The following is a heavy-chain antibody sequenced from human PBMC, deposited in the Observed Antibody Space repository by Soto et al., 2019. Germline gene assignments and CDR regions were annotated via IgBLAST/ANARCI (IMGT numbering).Heavy chain of an antibody. CDR2: IYSGGST. D-gene: IGHD3-22*01. V-gene: IGHV3-53*01. CDR1: GFTVSSNY. J-gene: IGHJ4*02. CDR3: ARDRGGYVFYFDY. Sequence: GGSLRLSCAASGFTVSSNYMSWVRQAPGKGLEWVSVIYSGGSTYYADSVKGRFTISRDNSKNTLYLQMNSLGAEDTAVYYCARDRGGYVFYFDYWGQGTLVTVSS.